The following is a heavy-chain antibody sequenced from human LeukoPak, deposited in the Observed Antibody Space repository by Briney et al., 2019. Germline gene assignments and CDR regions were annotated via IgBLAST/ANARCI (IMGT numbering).Heavy chain of an antibody. D-gene: IGHD1-1*01. J-gene: IGHJ3*02. CDR2: ISGSGGST. CDR1: GFTFSSYA. Sequence: QPGGSLRLSCAASGFTFSSYAMSWVRQAPGKGLEWVSAISGSGGSTYYADSVKGRFTISRDNAKNSLYLQMNSLRAEDTAVYYCAREMRVQLERRSAFDIWGQGTMVTVSS. V-gene: IGHV3-23*01. CDR3: AREMRVQLERRSAFDI.